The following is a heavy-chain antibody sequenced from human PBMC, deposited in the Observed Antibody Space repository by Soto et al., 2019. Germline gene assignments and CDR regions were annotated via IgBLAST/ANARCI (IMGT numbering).Heavy chain of an antibody. CDR2: MNPNSGNT. J-gene: IGHJ6*02. CDR1: GYTFTSYD. V-gene: IGHV1-8*01. CDR3: ARWPDGYYYYGMDV. Sequence: QVQLVQSGAEVKKPGASVKVSCKASGYTFTSYDINWVRQATGQGLEWMGWMNPNSGNTGYAQKVQGRVTMTRNTSISTAYMERSSLRSEDTAVYYCARWPDGYYYYGMDVWGQGTTVTVSS.